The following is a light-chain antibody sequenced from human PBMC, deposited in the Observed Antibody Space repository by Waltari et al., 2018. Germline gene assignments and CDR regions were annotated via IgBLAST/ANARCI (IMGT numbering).Light chain of an antibody. Sequence: DIQMTQSPSSLSASVGDRVTITCQASQDISNYLNWYQQKPGKAPKLLIYDASNLETVVTARFSGSGSGTDFTFTISSLQPEDIATYYCQQYDNLFTFGPGTKVDIK. V-gene: IGKV1-33*01. J-gene: IGKJ3*01. CDR2: DAS. CDR3: QQYDNLFT. CDR1: QDISNY.